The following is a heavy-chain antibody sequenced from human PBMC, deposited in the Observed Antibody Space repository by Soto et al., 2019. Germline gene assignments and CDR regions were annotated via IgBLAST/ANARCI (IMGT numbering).Heavy chain of an antibody. CDR2: IYYSGST. V-gene: IGHV4-31*03. Sequence: ASETLSLTCTVSGGSISSGGYYWSWIRQHPGKGLEWIGYIYYSGSTYYNPSLKSRVTISVDTSKNQFSLKLSSVTAADTAVYYCARGGDYYDSSGTWGSNWFDPWGQGTLVTVYS. CDR3: ARGGDYYDSSGTWGSNWFDP. D-gene: IGHD3-22*01. J-gene: IGHJ5*02. CDR1: GGSISSGGYY.